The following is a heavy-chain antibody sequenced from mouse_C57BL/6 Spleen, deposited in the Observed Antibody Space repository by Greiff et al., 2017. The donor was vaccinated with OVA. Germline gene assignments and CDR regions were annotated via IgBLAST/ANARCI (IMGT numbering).Heavy chain of an antibody. CDR3: TTSVFITTVVVPFDY. D-gene: IGHD1-1*01. CDR1: GFNIKDDY. J-gene: IGHJ2*01. V-gene: IGHV14-4*01. CDR2: IDPENGDT. Sequence: DVKLVESGAELVRPGASVKLSCTASGFNIKDDYMHWVKQRPEQGLEWIGWIDPENGDTEYASKFQGKATITADTSSNTAYLQLSSLTSEDTAVYYCTTSVFITTVVVPFDYWGQGTTLTVSS.